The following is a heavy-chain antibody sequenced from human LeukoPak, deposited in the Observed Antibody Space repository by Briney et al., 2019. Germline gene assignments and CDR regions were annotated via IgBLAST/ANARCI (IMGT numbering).Heavy chain of an antibody. V-gene: IGHV3-23*01. CDR3: AKGRDSGWYYFDY. J-gene: IGHJ4*02. CDR1: GFTFSSYA. Sequence: GGSLRLSCAASGFTFSSYAMSWVRQAPGKGLEWVSAISGSGGSTYYADSVKGRFTISRDNSKSTLYLQMNSLRAEDTAVYYCAKGRDSGWYYFDYWGQGTLVTVSS. D-gene: IGHD6-19*01. CDR2: ISGSGGST.